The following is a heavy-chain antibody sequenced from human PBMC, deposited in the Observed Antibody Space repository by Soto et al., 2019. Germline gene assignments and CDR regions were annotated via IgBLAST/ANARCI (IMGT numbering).Heavy chain of an antibody. V-gene: IGHV4-39*01. CDR3: ARRGTVQLCFRGGHFDY. J-gene: IGHJ4*02. CDR1: GGSISSSSYY. D-gene: IGHD5-18*01. Sequence: QLQLQESGPGLVKPSETLSLTCTVSGGSISSSSYYWGWIRQPPGKGLEWIGSIYYSGSTYYNPSLKSRVTISVDTSKNQFSLKLSSVTAADTAVYYCARRGTVQLCFRGGHFDYWGQGTLVTVSS. CDR2: IYYSGST.